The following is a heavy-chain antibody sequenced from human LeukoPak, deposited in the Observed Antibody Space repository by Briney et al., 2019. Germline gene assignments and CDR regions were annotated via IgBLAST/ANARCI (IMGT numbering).Heavy chain of an antibody. J-gene: IGHJ6*03. CDR3: AKEGFYCSGGSCYSFYYYYMDV. CDR1: GFTFNNYG. V-gene: IGHV3-30*02. CDR2: IRYNGNNQ. D-gene: IGHD2-15*01. Sequence: AGGSLRLSCAASGFTFNNYGMHWVRQAPGKGLEWVAFIRYNGNNQYYADSVKGQFTISRDNSKNTLYLQMNSLRAEDTAVYYCAKEGFYCSGGSCYSFYYYYMDVWGKGTTVTVSS.